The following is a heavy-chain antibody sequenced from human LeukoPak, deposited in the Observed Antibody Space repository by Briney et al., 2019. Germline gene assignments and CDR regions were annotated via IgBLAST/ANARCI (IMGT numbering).Heavy chain of an antibody. Sequence: TSETLSLTCAVYGGSFSGYYWSWIRQPPGKGLEWIGEINRSGSTNYNPSLKSRVTISVDTSKNQFSLKLSSVTAADTAVYYCARVLLWFGEQFDYWGQGTLVTVSS. CDR1: GGSFSGYY. D-gene: IGHD3-10*01. CDR2: INRSGST. V-gene: IGHV4-34*01. CDR3: ARVLLWFGEQFDY. J-gene: IGHJ4*02.